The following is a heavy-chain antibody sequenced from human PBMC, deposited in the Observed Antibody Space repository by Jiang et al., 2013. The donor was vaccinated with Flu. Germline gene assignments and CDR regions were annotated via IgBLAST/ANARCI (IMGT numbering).Heavy chain of an antibody. Sequence: GPGLVKPSETLSLTCTVSGGSITSYYWSWIRQPPGKGLEWIGYISYSGGTNRSPSLESRVTVSMDTSKNQFSLRLSSVTATDTAVYYCARTRSSLTTRGRERYYFDYWGQGTLVTVSS. V-gene: IGHV4-59*01. CDR3: ARTRSSLTTRGRERYYFDY. D-gene: IGHD4-17*01. CDR2: ISYSGGT. CDR1: GGSITSYY. J-gene: IGHJ4*02.